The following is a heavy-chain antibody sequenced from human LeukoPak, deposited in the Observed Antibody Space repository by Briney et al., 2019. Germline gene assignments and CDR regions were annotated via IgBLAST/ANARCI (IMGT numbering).Heavy chain of an antibody. CDR3: YSSGWENFDY. D-gene: IGHD6-19*01. Sequence: GGSLRLSCAASGFTFSSYWMSWVRQAPGKGLEWVANIKQDGSEKYYVDSVKGRFTISRGNAKNSLYLQMNSLRAEDTAVYYCYSSGWENFDYWGQGTLVTVSS. CDR1: GFTFSSYW. J-gene: IGHJ4*02. V-gene: IGHV3-7*01. CDR2: IKQDGSEK.